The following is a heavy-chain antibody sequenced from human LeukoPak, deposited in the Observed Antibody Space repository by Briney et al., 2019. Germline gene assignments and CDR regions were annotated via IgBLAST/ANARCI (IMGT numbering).Heavy chain of an antibody. CDR3: ARETYYGSGSYHY. CDR1: GGTFSSYA. CDR2: IIPIFGTA. V-gene: IGHV1-69*06. D-gene: IGHD3-10*01. Sequence: ASVKVSCKASGGTFSSYAISWVRQAPGQGLEWMGGIIPIFGTANYAQKFRGRVTITADKPTSTAYMELSSLRSEDTAVYYCARETYYGSGSYHYWGQGTLVTVSS. J-gene: IGHJ4*02.